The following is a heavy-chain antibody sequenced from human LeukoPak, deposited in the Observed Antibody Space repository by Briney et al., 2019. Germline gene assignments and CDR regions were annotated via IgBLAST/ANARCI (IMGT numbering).Heavy chain of an antibody. J-gene: IGHJ4*02. CDR3: ARGGGSYPFYYFDY. D-gene: IGHD1-26*01. Sequence: SETLSLTCTVSGGSISSSSYYWGWIRQPPGKGLEWIGSIYYSGSTYYNPSLKSRVTISVDTSKNQFSLKLSSVTAADTAVYYCARGGGSYPFYYFDYWGQGTLVTVSS. V-gene: IGHV4-39*07. CDR1: GGSISSSSYY. CDR2: IYYSGST.